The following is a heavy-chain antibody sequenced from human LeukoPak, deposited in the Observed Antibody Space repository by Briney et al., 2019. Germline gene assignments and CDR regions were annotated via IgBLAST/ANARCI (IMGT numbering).Heavy chain of an antibody. V-gene: IGHV3-11*06. CDR2: ISSSSSYI. Sequence: RSGGSLRLSCAASGFTFSDYYMSWIRQAPGKGLEWVSSISSSSSYIYYADSVKGRFTTSRDNAKNSLYLQMNSLRAEDTAVYYCARWGIAGKGALFDYWGQGTLVTVSS. D-gene: IGHD6-13*01. CDR1: GFTFSDYY. J-gene: IGHJ4*02. CDR3: ARWGIAGKGALFDY.